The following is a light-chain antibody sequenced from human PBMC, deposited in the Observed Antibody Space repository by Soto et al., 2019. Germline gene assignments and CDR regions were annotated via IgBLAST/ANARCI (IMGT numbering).Light chain of an antibody. Sequence: ELVLTQSPATLSLSPGDSATLSCKASQNVNTYIAWYQHKTGQAPRLLIYDDSNRATALPHRLSGSGSGTDLNFTISRLEPEDSGVYYCQQRINWPLTCGGGTKVDIK. J-gene: IGKJ4*01. CDR2: DDS. CDR1: QNVNTY. CDR3: QQRINWPLT. V-gene: IGKV3-11*01.